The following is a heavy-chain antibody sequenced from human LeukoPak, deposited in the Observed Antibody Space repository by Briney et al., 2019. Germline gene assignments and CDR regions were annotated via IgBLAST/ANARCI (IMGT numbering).Heavy chain of an antibody. CDR3: ARGRESHGHYFHF. J-gene: IGHJ4*02. V-gene: IGHV1-69*13. CDR2: IFPLFETT. CDR1: GGTFNNYA. D-gene: IGHD1-26*01. Sequence: ASVKVSCKASGGTFNNYAINWVCQAPGQGLEWMGGIFPLFETTNYAQGFKGRVTITADDSTSTAYMELNSLRTEDTAVYYCARGRESHGHYFHFWGQGTLVTVSS.